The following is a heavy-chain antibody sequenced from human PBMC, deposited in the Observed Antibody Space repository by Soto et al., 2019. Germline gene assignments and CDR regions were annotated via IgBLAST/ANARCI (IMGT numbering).Heavy chain of an antibody. J-gene: IGHJ4*02. D-gene: IGHD3-22*01. Sequence: GGSLRLSCAASGFTFSSYAMSWVRQAPGKGLEWVSAISGSGGSTYYADSVKGRFTISRDNSKNTLYLQMNSLRAEDTAVYYCAKANYYDSSGYPSLWDYWGQGTLVTVSS. CDR1: GFTFSSYA. CDR2: ISGSGGST. CDR3: AKANYYDSSGYPSLWDY. V-gene: IGHV3-23*01.